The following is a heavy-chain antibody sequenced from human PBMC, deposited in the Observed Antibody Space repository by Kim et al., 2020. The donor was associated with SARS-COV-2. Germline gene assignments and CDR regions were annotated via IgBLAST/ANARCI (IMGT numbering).Heavy chain of an antibody. D-gene: IGHD6-13*01. J-gene: IGHJ6*02. CDR3: ASTRIAAAGVSSPPTYYYYGMDV. V-gene: IGHV5-10-1*01. CDR1: GYSFTSYW. CDR2: IDPSDSYT. Sequence: GESLKISCKGSGYSFTSYWISWVRQMPGKGLEWMGRIDPSDSYTNYSPSFQGHVTISADKSISTAYLQWSSLKASDTAMYYCASTRIAAAGVSSPPTYYYYGMDVWGQGTTVTVSS.